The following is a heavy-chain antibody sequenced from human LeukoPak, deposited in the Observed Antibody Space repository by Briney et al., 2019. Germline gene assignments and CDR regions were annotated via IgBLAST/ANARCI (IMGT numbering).Heavy chain of an antibody. Sequence: SETLSLTCTVSGASVSSTSNYWGWIRQPPGNGLEWIGNVYYSGSTYYNPSLKSRVTISLDTSKNQFSLKLSSVTAADTAVYYCARDGGIAAAGIAFDIWGQGTMVTVSS. J-gene: IGHJ3*02. V-gene: IGHV4-39*07. CDR1: GASVSSTSNY. CDR2: VYYSGST. CDR3: ARDGGIAAAGIAFDI. D-gene: IGHD6-13*01.